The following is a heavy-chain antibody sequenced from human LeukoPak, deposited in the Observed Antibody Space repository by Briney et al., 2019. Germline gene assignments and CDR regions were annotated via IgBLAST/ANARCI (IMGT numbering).Heavy chain of an antibody. V-gene: IGHV4-39*07. Sequence: SETLSLTCTVTGGSISSSSYYWGWIRQPPGKGLEWIGSIYYSGSTYYNPSLKSRVTLSVDTSKNQFSLKLSSVTAADTAVYYCARYPSLGASGFDYWGQGTLVTVSS. CDR3: ARYPSLGASGFDY. CDR2: IYYSGST. J-gene: IGHJ4*02. CDR1: GGSISSSSYY. D-gene: IGHD3-10*01.